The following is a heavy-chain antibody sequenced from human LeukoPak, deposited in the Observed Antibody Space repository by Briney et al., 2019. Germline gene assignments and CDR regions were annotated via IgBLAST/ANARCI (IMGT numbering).Heavy chain of an antibody. Sequence: SESLSLTCTVSGGSITSYCWSWIRQPPGKGLEWVGYIYNGGSTNYNPSLKSRVTISVDTSKNQFSLKLSSVTAADTAVYYCARLYSSSLGGVVDYWGQGTLVTVSS. V-gene: IGHV4-59*01. CDR3: ARLYSSSLGGVVDY. J-gene: IGHJ4*02. CDR1: GGSITSYC. CDR2: IYNGGST. D-gene: IGHD4-11*01.